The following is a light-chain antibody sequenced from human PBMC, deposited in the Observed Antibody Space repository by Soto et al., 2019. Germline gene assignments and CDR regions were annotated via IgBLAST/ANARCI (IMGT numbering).Light chain of an antibody. CDR2: GNN. Sequence: QSVLTQPPSVSGAPGQRVTISCTGSSSNIGAGYDVHWYQQLPGTAPKLLIYGNNNRPSGVPDRFSGSKSGTSASLAITGLLPEDEADYYCQSHDTSLSGSRVFGTWTKVTV. J-gene: IGLJ1*01. CDR3: QSHDTSLSGSRV. CDR1: SSNIGAGYD. V-gene: IGLV1-40*01.